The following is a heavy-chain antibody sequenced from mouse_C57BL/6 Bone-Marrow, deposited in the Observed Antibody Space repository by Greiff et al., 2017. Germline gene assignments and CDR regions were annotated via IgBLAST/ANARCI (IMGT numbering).Heavy chain of an antibody. CDR2: IWSGGST. D-gene: IGHD2-14*01. V-gene: IGHV2-2*01. Sequence: QVQLKESGPGLVQPSQSLSITCTVSGFSLTSYGVHWVRQSPGKGLEWLGVIWSGGSTDYNAAFISRLSISKDNSKSQVFFKMNSLQADDTAIYYCARIAYYRAWFAYWGQGTLVTVSA. J-gene: IGHJ3*01. CDR3: ARIAYYRAWFAY. CDR1: GFSLTSYG.